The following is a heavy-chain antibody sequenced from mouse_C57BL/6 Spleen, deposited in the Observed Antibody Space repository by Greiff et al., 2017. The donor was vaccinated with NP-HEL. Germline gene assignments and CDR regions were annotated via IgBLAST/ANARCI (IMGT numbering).Heavy chain of an antibody. V-gene: IGHV1-7*01. Sequence: QVHVKQSGAELAKPGASVKLSCKASGYTFTSYWMHWVKQRPGQGLEWIGYINPSSGYTKYNQKFKDKATLTADKSSSTAYMQLSSLTYEDSAVYFCARGSAQAGYWGQGTTLTVSS. D-gene: IGHD3-2*02. CDR3: ARGSAQAGY. CDR1: GYTFTSYW. CDR2: INPSSGYT. J-gene: IGHJ2*01.